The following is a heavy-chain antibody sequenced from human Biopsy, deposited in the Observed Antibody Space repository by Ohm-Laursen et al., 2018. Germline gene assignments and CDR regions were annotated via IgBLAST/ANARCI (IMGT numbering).Heavy chain of an antibody. CDR3: ARLWGGYHFHGMDV. V-gene: IGHV4-59*08. CDR1: GGSISSDY. Sequence: SDTLSLTYTVSGGSISSDYWSWIRQTPGKGLEWIGYIYYSGSTNYSPSLKSRVTMSVDTSKNQFSLKLSSVTAADTAVYYCARLWGGYHFHGMDVWGQGTTVTVSS. J-gene: IGHJ6*02. CDR2: IYYSGST. D-gene: IGHD7-27*01.